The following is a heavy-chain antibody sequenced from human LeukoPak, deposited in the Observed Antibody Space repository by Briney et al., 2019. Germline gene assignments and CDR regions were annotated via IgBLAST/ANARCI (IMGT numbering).Heavy chain of an antibody. CDR3: ARVEAQYGDAEYWYFDL. CDR1: GGSISSGGYY. Sequence: SQTLSLTCTVSGGSISSGGYYWGWIRQHPGKGLEWIVYIYYSGSTYYNPSLKSRVTISVDTSKNQFSLKLSSVTAADTAVYYCARVEAQYGDAEYWYFDLWGRGTLVTVSS. V-gene: IGHV4-31*03. D-gene: IGHD2-21*02. CDR2: IYYSGST. J-gene: IGHJ2*01.